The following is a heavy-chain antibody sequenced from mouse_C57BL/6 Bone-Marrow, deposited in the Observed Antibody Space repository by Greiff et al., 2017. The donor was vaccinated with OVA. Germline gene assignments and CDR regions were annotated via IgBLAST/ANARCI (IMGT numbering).Heavy chain of an antibody. CDR2: ISDGGSNT. CDR3: ARGSDFDY. Sequence: EVKVVESGGGLVKPGGSLKLSCAASGFTFSSYAMSWVRQTPEKRLEWVATISDGGSNTYYPDNVTGRFTISSDNAKNNLYLQMSHLKAEDTAMYYCARGSDFDYWGQGTTLTVSS. CDR1: GFTFSSYA. J-gene: IGHJ2*01. V-gene: IGHV5-4*03.